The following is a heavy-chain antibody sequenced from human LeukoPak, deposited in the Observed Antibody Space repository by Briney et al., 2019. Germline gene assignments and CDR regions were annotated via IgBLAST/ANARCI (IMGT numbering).Heavy chain of an antibody. D-gene: IGHD1-26*01. Sequence: PGGSLRLSCAASGCIFSDYYMSWIRQTPEEGLEWLSYISSSSDYKNYADSLKGRFTISRDNAKNSVYLQMNSLRAEDTAVYYCATVIIRRDHGSRQDGMDVWGQGTTVTVSS. CDR3: ATVIIRRDHGSRQDGMDV. CDR2: ISSSSDYK. J-gene: IGHJ6*02. V-gene: IGHV3-11*06. CDR1: GCIFSDYY.